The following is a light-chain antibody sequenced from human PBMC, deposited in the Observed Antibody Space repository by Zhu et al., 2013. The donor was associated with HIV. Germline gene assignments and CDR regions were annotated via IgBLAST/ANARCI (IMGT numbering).Light chain of an antibody. V-gene: IGLV3-1*01. Sequence: SYELTQPPSVSVSPGQTASITCSGDKLGDKYACWYQQKPGQSPVLVIYQDSKRPSGIPERFSGSNSGNTATLTISGTHAMDEADYYCQAWDSSTWGVFGGGTKLTVL. CDR2: QDS. CDR1: KLGDKY. J-gene: IGLJ2*01. CDR3: QAWDSSTWGV.